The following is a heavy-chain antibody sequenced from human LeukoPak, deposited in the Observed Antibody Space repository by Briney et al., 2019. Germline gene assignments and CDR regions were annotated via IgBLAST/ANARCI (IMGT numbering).Heavy chain of an antibody. D-gene: IGHD3-22*01. CDR3: ATDSSGYFGDY. CDR1: VYTFTSYD. J-gene: IGHJ4*02. V-gene: IGHV1-18*01. Sequence: AAVKVSCKASVYTFTSYDISWVRQAPGQGLEWMGWISAYNGNTKYAQKLQGRVTMTTDTSPSTAYIELRSLRSDDAAVYYCATDSSGYFGDYWGEGTLVTVSS. CDR2: ISAYNGNT.